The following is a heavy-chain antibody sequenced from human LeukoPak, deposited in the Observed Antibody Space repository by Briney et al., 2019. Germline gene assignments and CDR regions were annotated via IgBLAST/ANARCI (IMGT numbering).Heavy chain of an antibody. CDR1: GFTFSNDW. Sequence: GGSLRLSCAASGFTFSNDWMTWVRQAPGKGLEWVGHIKSKTDGGTTHYAAPVKGRFTISRDDSRNTLYLQMNSLQTEDTAVYYCTLHRWGSGWRGQPDYWGQGTLVTVSS. V-gene: IGHV3-15*01. D-gene: IGHD6-19*01. CDR3: TLHRWGSGWRGQPDY. CDR2: IKSKTDGGTT. J-gene: IGHJ4*02.